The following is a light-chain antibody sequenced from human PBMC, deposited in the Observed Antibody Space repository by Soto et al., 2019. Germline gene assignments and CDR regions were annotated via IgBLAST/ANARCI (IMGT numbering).Light chain of an antibody. CDR2: GAS. J-gene: IGKJ1*01. CDR3: QQYGTSSWT. Sequence: EVVLTQSPDTLSLSPGERATLSCRARQSVTANYLAWYQQRPGQAPRLLIYGASSRATGIPDRFSGSGSGTDFTLTISRLEPEDFAVYYCQQYGTSSWTFGQGTKV. V-gene: IGKV3-20*01. CDR1: QSVTANY.